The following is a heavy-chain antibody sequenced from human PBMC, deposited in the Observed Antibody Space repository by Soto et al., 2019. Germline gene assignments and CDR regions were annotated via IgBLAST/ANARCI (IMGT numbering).Heavy chain of an antibody. D-gene: IGHD3-3*01. CDR2: IYYSGST. Sequence: SETLSLTCTVSGGSISSYYWSWIRQPPGKGLEWIGYIYYSGSTNYNPSLKSRVTISVDTSKNQFSLKLSSVTAADTAVYYCAGTLRFYGGSYYYYMDVWGKGTTVTVSS. CDR1: GGSISSYY. V-gene: IGHV4-59*08. CDR3: AGTLRFYGGSYYYYMDV. J-gene: IGHJ6*03.